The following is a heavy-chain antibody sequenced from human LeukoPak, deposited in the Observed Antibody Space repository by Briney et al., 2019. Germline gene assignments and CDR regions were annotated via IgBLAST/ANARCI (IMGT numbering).Heavy chain of an antibody. V-gene: IGHV3-48*01. CDR3: AKDFYYGSGPFDY. J-gene: IGHJ4*02. D-gene: IGHD3-10*01. CDR1: GFTFSSYS. Sequence: GGSLRLSCAASGFTFSSYSMNWVRQAPGKGLEWVSFISSSSGSIYYADSVKGRFTISRDNSKNTLYLQMNSLRAEDTAVYYCAKDFYYGSGPFDYWGQGTLVTVSS. CDR2: ISSSSGSI.